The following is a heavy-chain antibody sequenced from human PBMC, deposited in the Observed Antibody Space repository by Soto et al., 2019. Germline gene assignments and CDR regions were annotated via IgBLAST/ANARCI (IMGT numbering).Heavy chain of an antibody. D-gene: IGHD1-20*01. Sequence: GGSLILSCGASGLTFNNYSMSWVRQAPGKGLEWISAVSGSGGSTHYADSVKGRFTISRDNSKDTLYLQMNNLRAEDTAVYYCAKPPDYNWNDYWGQGTLVTVSS. CDR2: VSGSGGST. CDR3: AKPPDYNWNDY. CDR1: GLTFNNYS. V-gene: IGHV3-23*01. J-gene: IGHJ4*02.